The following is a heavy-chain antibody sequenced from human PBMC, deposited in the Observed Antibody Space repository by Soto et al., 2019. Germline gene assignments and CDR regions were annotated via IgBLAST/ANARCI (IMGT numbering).Heavy chain of an antibody. J-gene: IGHJ6*02. V-gene: IGHV1-69*06. CDR3: ARIGCKVPAAPWCEEDYYYYYGIDV. CDR2: IIPIFGTA. Sequence: GASVKVSCKASGGTFSSYAISWVRQAPGQGLEWMGGIIPIFGTANYAQKFQGRVTITADKSTSTAYMELSSLRSEDTAVYYCARIGCKVPAAPWCEEDYYYYYGIDVWGPGTPVTVSS. CDR1: GGTFSSYA. D-gene: IGHD2-2*01.